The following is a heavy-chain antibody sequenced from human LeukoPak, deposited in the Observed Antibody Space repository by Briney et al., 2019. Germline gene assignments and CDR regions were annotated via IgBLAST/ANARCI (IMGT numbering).Heavy chain of an antibody. CDR1: GGSFSGYY. D-gene: IGHD6-13*01. CDR3: ARGRGSSWLYYFDY. J-gene: IGHJ4*02. Sequence: SETLSLTCAVYGGSFSGYYWSWIRQPPGKGLEWIWEINHSGSTNYNPSLKSRVTISVDTSKNQFSLKLSSVTAADTAVYYCARGRGSSWLYYFDYWGQGTLVTVSS. V-gene: IGHV4-34*01. CDR2: INHSGST.